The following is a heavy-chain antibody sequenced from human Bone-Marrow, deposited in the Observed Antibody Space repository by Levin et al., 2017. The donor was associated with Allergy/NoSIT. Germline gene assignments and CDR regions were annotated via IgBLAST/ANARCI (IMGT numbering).Heavy chain of an antibody. J-gene: IGHJ4*02. V-gene: IGHV3-23*01. CDR2: ISGSGGST. D-gene: IGHD3-3*01. CDR1: GFTFSSYA. Sequence: GESLKISCAASGFTFSSYAMSWVRQAPGKGLEWVSAISGSGGSTYYADSVKGRFTISRDNSKNTLYLQMNSLRAEDTAVYYCAKDQNRYYDFWSGYDYWGQGTLVTVSS. CDR3: AKDQNRYYDFWSGYDY.